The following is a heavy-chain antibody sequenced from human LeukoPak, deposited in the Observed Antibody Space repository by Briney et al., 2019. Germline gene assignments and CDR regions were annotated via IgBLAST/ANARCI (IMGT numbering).Heavy chain of an antibody. Sequence: ASVKVSCKASGGTFSSYAISWVRQAPGQGLEWMGWISAYNGNTNYAQKLQGRVTMTTDTSTSTAYMELRSLRSDDTAVYYCAREGGLRSSRGFDPWGQGTLVTVSS. J-gene: IGHJ5*02. CDR3: AREGGLRSSRGFDP. V-gene: IGHV1-18*01. CDR2: ISAYNGNT. D-gene: IGHD6-13*01. CDR1: GGTFSSYA.